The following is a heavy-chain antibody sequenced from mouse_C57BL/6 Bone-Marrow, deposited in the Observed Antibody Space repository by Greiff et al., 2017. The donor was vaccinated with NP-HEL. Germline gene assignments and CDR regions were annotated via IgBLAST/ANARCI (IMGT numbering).Heavy chain of an antibody. Sequence: EVKLMESGGDLVKPGGSLKLSCAASGFTFSSYGMSWVRQTPDKRLEWVATISSGGSYTYYPDSVKGRFTISRDNAKNTLYLQMSSLKSEDTAMYYCARRDWALFAYWGQGTLVTVSA. J-gene: IGHJ3*01. CDR2: ISSGGSYT. D-gene: IGHD4-1*01. CDR3: ARRDWALFAY. V-gene: IGHV5-6*02. CDR1: GFTFSSYG.